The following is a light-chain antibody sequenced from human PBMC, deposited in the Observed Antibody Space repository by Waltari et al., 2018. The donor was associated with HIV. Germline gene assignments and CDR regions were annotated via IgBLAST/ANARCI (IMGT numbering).Light chain of an antibody. CDR1: QSVSSY. CDR3: QQRSNWPTWT. J-gene: IGKJ1*01. Sequence: EVVLTQSPATLPLSPGARATLPCRASQSVSSYLAWYQQRPGQAPRLLIYDASNRATGIPARFSGSGSGTDFTLTISSLESEDFAVYYCQQRSNWPTWTFGQGTKVEIK. V-gene: IGKV3-11*01. CDR2: DAS.